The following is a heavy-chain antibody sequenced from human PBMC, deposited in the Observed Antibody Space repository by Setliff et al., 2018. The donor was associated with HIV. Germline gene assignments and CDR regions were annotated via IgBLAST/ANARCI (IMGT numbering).Heavy chain of an antibody. CDR2: IYSTGST. D-gene: IGHD4-17*01. Sequence: SETLSLTCTVSGASITSHYWSWIRQSPGRELEWIGYIYSTGSTNYNPSLQSRVTISMVASRNQFSLKVTSVTAADTAVYYCAKGAGFYGDYTFDHWGQGRQVTVSS. V-gene: IGHV4-59*11. CDR3: AKGAGFYGDYTFDH. CDR1: GASITSHY. J-gene: IGHJ4*02.